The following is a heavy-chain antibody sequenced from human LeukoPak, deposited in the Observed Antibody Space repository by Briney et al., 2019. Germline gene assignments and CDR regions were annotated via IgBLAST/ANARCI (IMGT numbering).Heavy chain of an antibody. CDR3: ATTLTPDYGDYERAFDI. CDR2: IYYSGST. D-gene: IGHD4-17*01. Sequence: SETLSLTCTVSGGSISSSSYYWGWIRQPPGKGLEWIGSIYYSGSTYYNPSLKSRVTISVDTSKNQFSLKLSSVTAADTAVYYCATTLTPDYGDYERAFDIWGQGTMVTVSS. CDR1: GGSISSSSYY. J-gene: IGHJ3*02. V-gene: IGHV4-39*01.